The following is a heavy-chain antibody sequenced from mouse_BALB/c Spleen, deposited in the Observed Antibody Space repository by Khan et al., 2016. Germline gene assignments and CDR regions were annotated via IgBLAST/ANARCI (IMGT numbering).Heavy chain of an antibody. CDR1: GFTFSNYG. J-gene: IGHJ4*01. D-gene: IGHD1-1*01. V-gene: IGHV5-6-3*01. Sequence: EVELVESGGGLVQPGGSLKLSCAASGFTFSNYGMSWVRQTPDKRLELVATINRDGGSTYYQDSVKGRFTISRDNAKNTLYLQMSSLKTEETDTYYGERVFTTVFPALDDWGQGTSVTVSS. CDR2: INRDGGST. CDR3: ERVFTTVFPALDD.